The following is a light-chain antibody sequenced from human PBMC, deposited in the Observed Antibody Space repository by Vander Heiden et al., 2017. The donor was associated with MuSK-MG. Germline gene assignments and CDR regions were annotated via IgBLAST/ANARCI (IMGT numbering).Light chain of an antibody. V-gene: IGKV1-5*03. CDR3: QQYKSYPWT. J-gene: IGKJ1*01. Sequence: DIQMTQSPSTLSASVGDRVTITCRASQSITYLAWYQQKPGKAPKLLIYRASLLETGVPSRYSASGSGTECTLTFTSLQPDDFATYYCQQYKSYPWTFGQGTKVEI. CDR2: RAS. CDR1: QSITY.